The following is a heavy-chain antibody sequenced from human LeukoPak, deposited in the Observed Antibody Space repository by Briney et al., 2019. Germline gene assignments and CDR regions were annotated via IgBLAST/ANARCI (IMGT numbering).Heavy chain of an antibody. CDR2: ISYDGSNK. V-gene: IGHV3-30-3*01. J-gene: IGHJ4*02. CDR1: GFTFSSYA. Sequence: PGGSLRLSCAASGFTFSSYAMHWVRQAPGKGLEWVAVISYDGSNKYYADSVKGRFTISRDNSKNTLFLQMNSLRAEDTAVYYCATENYGSLAGWGQGTLVTVSS. CDR3: ATENYGSLAG. D-gene: IGHD2-15*01.